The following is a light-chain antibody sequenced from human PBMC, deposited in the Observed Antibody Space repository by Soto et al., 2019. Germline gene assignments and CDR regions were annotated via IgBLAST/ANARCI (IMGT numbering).Light chain of an antibody. V-gene: IGKV3-15*01. Sequence: EIVMTQSPATLSVSPGERATLSCRASQSVSSNLAWYQQKPGQAPRLLISGASTRATGIPARFSGSGSGTEFTLTISSLQSEDFAVYYCQQYNNWLTFGPGTKVDIK. CDR1: QSVSSN. J-gene: IGKJ3*01. CDR2: GAS. CDR3: QQYNNWLT.